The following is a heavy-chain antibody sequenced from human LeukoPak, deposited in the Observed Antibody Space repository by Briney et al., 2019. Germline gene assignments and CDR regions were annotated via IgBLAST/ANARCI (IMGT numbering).Heavy chain of an antibody. CDR1: GYTFTSYY. D-gene: IGHD5-18*01. CDR2: INPSGGST. J-gene: IGHJ5*02. CDR3: ARGNRGYSYGSDWFDP. Sequence: ASVKVSCKASGYTFTSYYMHWVRQAPGQGLEWMGIINPSGGSTSYAQKFQGRVTMTRDTSTSTVYMELSNLRSEDTAVYYCARGNRGYSYGSDWFDPWGQGTLVTVSS. V-gene: IGHV1-46*01.